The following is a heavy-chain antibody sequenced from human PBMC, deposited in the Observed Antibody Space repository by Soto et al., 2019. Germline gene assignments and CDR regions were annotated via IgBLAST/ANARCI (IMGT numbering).Heavy chain of an antibody. V-gene: IGHV4-31*03. CDR1: GGSISSGGYY. CDR3: ASSVVPALNWYFDL. CDR2: IYYSGST. Sequence: SETLSLTCTVSGGSISSGGYYWSWIRQHPGKGLEWIGYIYYSGSTYYNPSLKSRVTISVDTSKNQFSLKLSSVTAADTAVYYCASSVVPALNWYFDLWGRGTLVTVSS. J-gene: IGHJ2*01. D-gene: IGHD2-2*01.